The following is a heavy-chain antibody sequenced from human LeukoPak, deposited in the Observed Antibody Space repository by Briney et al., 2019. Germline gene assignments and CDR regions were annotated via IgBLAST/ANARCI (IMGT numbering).Heavy chain of an antibody. D-gene: IGHD3-10*01. CDR1: GGSISSYY. V-gene: IGHV4-59*01. CDR2: IYYSGST. J-gene: IGHJ3*02. Sequence: IPSETLSLTCTVSGGSISSYYWSWIRQPPGKGLEWIGYIYYSGSTNHNPSLKSRVTISVDTSKNQFSLKLSSVTAANTAVYYCARPIRYYFGSGSLGSKNPDDAFDIWGQGTMVTVSS. CDR3: ARPIRYYFGSGSLGSKNPDDAFDI.